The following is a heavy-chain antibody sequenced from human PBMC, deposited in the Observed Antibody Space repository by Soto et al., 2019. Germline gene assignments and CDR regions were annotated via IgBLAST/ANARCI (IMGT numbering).Heavy chain of an antibody. J-gene: IGHJ6*02. CDR2: ISGSGGST. Sequence: GESLKISCAASGFTFSSYAMSWVRQAPGKGLEWVSAISGSGGSTYYADSVKGRFTISRDNSKNTLYLQMNSLRAEDTAVYYCAKAMATIPYYGMDVWGQGTTVTVSS. CDR3: AKAMATIPYYGMDV. CDR1: GFTFSSYA. V-gene: IGHV3-23*01. D-gene: IGHD5-12*01.